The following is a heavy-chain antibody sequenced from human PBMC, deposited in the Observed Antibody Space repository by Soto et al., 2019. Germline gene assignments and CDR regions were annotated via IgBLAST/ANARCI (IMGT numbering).Heavy chain of an antibody. V-gene: IGHV4-34*01. D-gene: IGHD2-8*01. CDR1: GGSFSGYY. Sequence: PSQTLSLTCAVYGGSFSGYYWTWIRQPPGKGLEWIGEINHRGNTNYNPSLKSRVTISVDTSKNQFSLKLTSVTAADTAVYYCARQEVPQWFTKGHHGMDVLDQGTTVTGSS. J-gene: IGHJ6*02. CDR2: INHRGNT. CDR3: ARQEVPQWFTKGHHGMDV.